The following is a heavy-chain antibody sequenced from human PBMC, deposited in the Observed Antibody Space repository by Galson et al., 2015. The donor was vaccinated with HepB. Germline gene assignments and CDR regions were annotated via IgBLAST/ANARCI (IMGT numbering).Heavy chain of an antibody. CDR1: GFTFSSYA. V-gene: IGHV3-30-3*01. D-gene: IGHD3-22*01. J-gene: IGHJ4*02. CDR2: ISYDGSNK. CDR3: ARQHEITMIVVVEGDYFDY. Sequence: SLRLSCAASGFTFSSYAMHWVRQAPGKGLEWVAVISYDGSNKYYADSVKGRFTISRDNSKNTLYLQMNSLRAEDTAVYYCARQHEITMIVVVEGDYFDYWGQGTLVTVSS.